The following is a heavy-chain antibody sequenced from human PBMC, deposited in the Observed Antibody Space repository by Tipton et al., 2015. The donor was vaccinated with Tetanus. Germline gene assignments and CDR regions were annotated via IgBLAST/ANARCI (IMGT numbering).Heavy chain of an antibody. CDR3: ARAHCTDGVCNFDF. D-gene: IGHD2-8*01. J-gene: IGHJ4*02. Sequence: VQLVQSGGEVKKPGESLKISCKGSGYIFTNYWIGWARQKPGKGLEWMGIIYPGDSDTRYSPSFQGQVTISVDKSINTAYLQWSSLKASDPSVFYCARAHCTDGVCNFDFWGQGALVTVAS. V-gene: IGHV5-51*01. CDR1: GYIFTNYW. CDR2: IYPGDSDT.